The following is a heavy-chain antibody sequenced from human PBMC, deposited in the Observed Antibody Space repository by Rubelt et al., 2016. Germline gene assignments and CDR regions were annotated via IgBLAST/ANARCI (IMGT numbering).Heavy chain of an antibody. CDR2: ISWNSGSI. V-gene: IGHV3-9*01. Sequence: EVQLVESGGGLVQPGRSLRLSCAASGFTFDDYAMHWVRQAPGKGLEWVSGISWNSGSIGYADSVKGRFTLARDNAKNSLYRQMNRLRAEDTALYYCAKGGGSYHGNWFDPWGQGTLVTVS. D-gene: IGHD1-26*01. J-gene: IGHJ5*02. CDR1: GFTFDDYA. CDR3: AKGGGSYHGNWFDP.